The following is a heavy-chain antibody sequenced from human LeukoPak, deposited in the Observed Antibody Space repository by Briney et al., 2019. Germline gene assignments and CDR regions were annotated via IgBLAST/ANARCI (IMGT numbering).Heavy chain of an antibody. D-gene: IGHD1-26*01. CDR1: GFTVSSNY. V-gene: IGHV3-66*01. J-gene: IGHJ4*02. CDR3: ARVGATVYYFDY. CDR2: YSDGST. Sequence: GGSLRLSCAASGFTVSSNYMSWVRQAPGKGLEWVSVYSDGSTHYADSVKGRFTISRDNSKNTLHLQMNSLRAEDTAVYYCARVGATVYYFDYWGQGTLVTVSS.